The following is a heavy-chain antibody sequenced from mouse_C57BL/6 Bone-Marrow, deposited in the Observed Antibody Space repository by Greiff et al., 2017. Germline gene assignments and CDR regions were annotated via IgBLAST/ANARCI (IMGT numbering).Heavy chain of an antibody. CDR2: IDPSDSYT. J-gene: IGHJ4*01. D-gene: IGHD1-1*01. CDR3: ARADYYGSSSYYYAMDY. CDR1: GYTFTSYW. V-gene: IGHV1-50*01. Sequence: VQLQQPGAELVKPGASVKLSCKASGYTFTSYWMQWVKQRPGQGLEWIGEIDPSDSYTNYNQKFKGKATLTVDTSSSTAYMQLSSLTSEDSAVYYCARADYYGSSSYYYAMDYWGQGTSVTVSS.